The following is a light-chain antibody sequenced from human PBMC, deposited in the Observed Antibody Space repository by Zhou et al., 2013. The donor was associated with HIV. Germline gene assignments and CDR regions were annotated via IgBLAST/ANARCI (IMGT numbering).Light chain of an antibody. J-gene: IGKJ4*01. CDR1: QFLSNW. V-gene: IGKV1-5*01. CDR3: QQYDTYPIT. Sequence: DIQLTQSPSTLSASVGDRVTITCRASQFLSNWLSWYQQKPGKAPKRLIYAASSLQSGVPSRFSGSGSGTEFTFTIGSLQTDDIATYYCQQYDTYPITFGGGTKVEIK. CDR2: AAS.